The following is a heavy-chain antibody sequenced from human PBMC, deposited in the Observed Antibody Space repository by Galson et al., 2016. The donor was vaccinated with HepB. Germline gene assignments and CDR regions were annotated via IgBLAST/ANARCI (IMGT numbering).Heavy chain of an antibody. CDR3: STDWVGGTPRFVY. V-gene: IGHV3-15*01. CDR1: GFTFSNAW. J-gene: IGHJ4*02. Sequence: SLRLSCAASGFTFSNAWMSWVRQAPGKGLEWVGRIKSKTDGGTTEYAAPVKGKFTISRDDSKNTLFLQIDSLKSEDTALYFCSTDWVGGTPRFVYWGQGILVTVSS. D-gene: IGHD1-26*01. CDR2: IKSKTDGGTT.